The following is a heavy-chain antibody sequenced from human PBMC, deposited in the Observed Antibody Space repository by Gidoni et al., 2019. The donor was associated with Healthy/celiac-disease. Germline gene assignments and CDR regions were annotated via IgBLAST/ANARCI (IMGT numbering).Heavy chain of an antibody. Sequence: QVQLVESGGGVVQPGRSLRLSCAASGFTFRSYGMHWVRQAPGKGLEWVAVISYDGSNKYYADSVKGRFTISRDNSKNTLYLQMNSLRAEDTAVYYCAKMVYSSSSGRYYYYYGMDVWGQGTTVTVSS. CDR2: ISYDGSNK. CDR3: AKMVYSSSSGRYYYYYGMDV. J-gene: IGHJ6*02. CDR1: GFTFRSYG. D-gene: IGHD6-6*01. V-gene: IGHV3-30*18.